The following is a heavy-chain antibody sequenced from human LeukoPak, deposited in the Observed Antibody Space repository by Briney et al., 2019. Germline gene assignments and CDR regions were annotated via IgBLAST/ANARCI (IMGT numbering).Heavy chain of an antibody. D-gene: IGHD1-26*01. CDR3: AKAGGPYGMDV. CDR1: GFTFDDYA. V-gene: IGHV3-9*01. CDR2: ISWNSGSI. J-gene: IGHJ6*02. Sequence: GGSLRLSCAASGFTFDDYAMHWVRQAPGKGLEWVSGISWNSGSIDYADSVKGRFTISRDNAKNSLYLQMNSLRAEDTALYYCAKAGGPYGMDVWGQGTTVTVSS.